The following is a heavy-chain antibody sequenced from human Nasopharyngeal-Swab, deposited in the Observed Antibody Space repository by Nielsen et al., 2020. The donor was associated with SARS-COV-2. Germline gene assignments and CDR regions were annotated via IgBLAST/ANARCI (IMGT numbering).Heavy chain of an antibody. CDR3: ARGAGYDFWSGYYKRDNYFDY. D-gene: IGHD3-3*01. Sequence: GESLKISCAASGFTFSSYAMSWVRQAPGKGLEWVSAISGSGGSTYYADSVKGRFTISRDNSKNTLYLQMNSLRAEDTAVYYCARGAGYDFWSGYYKRDNYFDYWGQGTLVTVSS. CDR2: ISGSGGST. J-gene: IGHJ4*02. CDR1: GFTFSSYA. V-gene: IGHV3-23*01.